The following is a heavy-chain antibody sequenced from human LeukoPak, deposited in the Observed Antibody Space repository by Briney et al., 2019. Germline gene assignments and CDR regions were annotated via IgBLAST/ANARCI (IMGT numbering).Heavy chain of an antibody. V-gene: IGHV4-30-4*01. CDR2: IYYSGST. D-gene: IGHD3-9*01. J-gene: IGHJ4*02. Sequence: SETLSLTCTVSGGSISSGDYYWRWIRQPPGKGLEWIGYIYYSGSTYYNPSLKSRATISVDTSKNQSSLKLSSVTAADTAVYYCARGVESDILTGYDPYFDYWGQGTLVTVSS. CDR1: GGSISSGDYY. CDR3: ARGVESDILTGYDPYFDY.